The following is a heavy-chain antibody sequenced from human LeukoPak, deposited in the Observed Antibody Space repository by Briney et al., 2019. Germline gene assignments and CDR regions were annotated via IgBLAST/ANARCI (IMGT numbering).Heavy chain of an antibody. V-gene: IGHV3-30*03. D-gene: IGHD1-26*01. J-gene: IGHJ3*02. Sequence: GRSLRLSCAASGFTFSSYGMHWVRQAPGKGLEWVAVISYDGSNKYYADSVKGRFTISRDNSKNTLYLQMNSLRAEDTAVYYCATGIVGATGSAFDIWGQGTMVTVSS. CDR2: ISYDGSNK. CDR3: ATGIVGATGSAFDI. CDR1: GFTFSSYG.